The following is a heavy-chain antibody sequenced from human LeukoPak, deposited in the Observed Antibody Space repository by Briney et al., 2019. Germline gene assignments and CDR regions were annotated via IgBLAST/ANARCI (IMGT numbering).Heavy chain of an antibody. CDR2: INTNTGNP. D-gene: IGHD2-2*01. CDR1: GYSFIDYA. V-gene: IGHV7-4-1*02. J-gene: IGHJ5*02. CDR3: ARDPGDDLVVPGDP. Sequence: ASVKVSCKASGYSFIDYAINWVRQAPGQGLEWMGWINTNTGNPTYAQGFTGRFVFSLDTSVSTTYLQISSLKAEDTAVYYCARDPGDDLVVPGDPWGQGTLVTVST.